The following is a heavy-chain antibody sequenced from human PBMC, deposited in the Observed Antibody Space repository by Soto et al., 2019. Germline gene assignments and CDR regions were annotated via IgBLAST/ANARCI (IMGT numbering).Heavy chain of an antibody. J-gene: IGHJ6*03. Sequence: GXSVKVSFKASGYTFTSYGISWVRHSPGQGLEWMGWISAYNGNTNYAQKLQGRVTMTTDTSTSTAYMELRSLRSDDTAVYYCARGLTIFGVVPYYMDVWGKGTTVTVSS. CDR2: ISAYNGNT. D-gene: IGHD3-3*01. CDR3: ARGLTIFGVVPYYMDV. V-gene: IGHV1-18*01. CDR1: GYTFTSYG.